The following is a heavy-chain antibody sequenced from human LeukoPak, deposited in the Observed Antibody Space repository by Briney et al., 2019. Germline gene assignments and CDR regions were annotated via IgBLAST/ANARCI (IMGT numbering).Heavy chain of an antibody. CDR1: GVTFSDYD. Sequence: PGGSLRLSCAASGVTFSDYDMNWVRQPPGKGLEWVSSINGGGCYIYYAALVKGGFTISRANAKNSVHLEMSSLTADDTAVYYCACATERWGQGSLVTVSS. D-gene: IGHD1-1*01. J-gene: IGHJ4*02. V-gene: IGHV3-21*01. CDR2: INGGGCYI. CDR3: ACATER.